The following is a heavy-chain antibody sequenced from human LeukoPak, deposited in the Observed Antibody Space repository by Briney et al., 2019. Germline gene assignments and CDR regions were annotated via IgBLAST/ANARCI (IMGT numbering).Heavy chain of an antibody. D-gene: IGHD3-10*01. Sequence: GGSLTLTCSGYGFAFYTYALTRVRPAPGKGLEGVSAISGSDHNTYYADSVKGRFSISRDNSKNTVYMQMNSLRAEDTALYYCAKWREGTMVYFDYWGQGSLVTVSS. CDR1: GFAFYTYA. V-gene: IGHV3-23*01. CDR2: ISGSDHNT. CDR3: AKWREGTMVYFDY. J-gene: IGHJ4*01.